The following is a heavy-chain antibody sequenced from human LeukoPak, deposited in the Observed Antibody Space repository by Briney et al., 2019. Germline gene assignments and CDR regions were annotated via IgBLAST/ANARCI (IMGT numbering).Heavy chain of an antibody. CDR1: GFTFSDYW. V-gene: IGHV3-74*01. CDR3: ARSNQADDY. J-gene: IGHJ4*02. Sequence: GGSLRLSCGASGFTFSDYWMHWVRQVPGKGLVWVSRINSGGSRTTYADSVKGRFTISRDNAKNTLYLQMDSLRAEDTGVYYCARSNQADDYWGQGTLVTVPS. CDR2: INSGGSRT. D-gene: IGHD1-14*01.